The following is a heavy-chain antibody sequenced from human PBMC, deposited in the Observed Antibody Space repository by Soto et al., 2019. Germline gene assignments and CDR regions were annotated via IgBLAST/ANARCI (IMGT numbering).Heavy chain of an antibody. CDR3: AKGFYDSNYALNY. Sequence: EVQLLESGGGLVQPGGSLRVSCVASGFTFSTFDMSWARQAPGKGLEWVSGISASGGSTYYADSVKGRFSISRDNSKNTLYLQMNSLRAVDTAVYHCAKGFYDSNYALNYWGQGTLVSVSS. D-gene: IGHD3-22*01. J-gene: IGHJ4*02. CDR2: ISASGGST. CDR1: GFTFSTFD. V-gene: IGHV3-23*01.